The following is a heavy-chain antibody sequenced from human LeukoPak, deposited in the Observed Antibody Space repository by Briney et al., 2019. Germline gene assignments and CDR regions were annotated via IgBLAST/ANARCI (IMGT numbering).Heavy chain of an antibody. D-gene: IGHD2-2*01. J-gene: IGHJ4*02. CDR1: GGTFSSYA. CDR3: ARAGMDCSSTSCYCY. CDR2: IIPIFGTA. V-gene: IGHV1-69*01. Sequence: GSSVKVSCKASGGTFSSYAISWVRQAPGRGLEWMGGIIPIFGTANYAQKFQGRVTITADESTSTAYMELSSLRSEDTAVYYCARAGMDCSSTSCYCYWGQGTLVTVSS.